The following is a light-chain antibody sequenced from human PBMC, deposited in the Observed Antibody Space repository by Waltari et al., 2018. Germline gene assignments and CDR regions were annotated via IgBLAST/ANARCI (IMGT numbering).Light chain of an antibody. CDR2: GAS. CDR1: QSIGRY. Sequence: EIVLTQSPGTLSLSPGERATLPCRASQSIGRYLVWYQQKPGQAPRLLIYGASSRAADIPDRFSGSGSGTDFSLTISRLEPEDFAVYYCQNHERLPAVFGQGTKVEIK. V-gene: IGKV3-20*01. CDR3: QNHERLPAV. J-gene: IGKJ1*01.